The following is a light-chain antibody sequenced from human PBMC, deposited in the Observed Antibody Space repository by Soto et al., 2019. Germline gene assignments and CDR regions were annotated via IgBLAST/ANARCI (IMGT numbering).Light chain of an antibody. CDR3: QQYGSSGT. CDR1: QSVSNNY. Sequence: ELVFSQSPGTQSLSPGERAQLSCRASQSVSNNYLAWYQQKPGQAPRLLIYGASNRATGIPDRFSGSGSGTDFTLTISRLEPEDFAVYYCQQYGSSGTFGQGTKVDI. J-gene: IGKJ1*01. V-gene: IGKV3-20*01. CDR2: GAS.